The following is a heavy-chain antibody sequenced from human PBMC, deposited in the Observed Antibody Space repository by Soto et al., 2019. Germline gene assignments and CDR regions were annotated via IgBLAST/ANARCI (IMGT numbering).Heavy chain of an antibody. V-gene: IGHV4-59*01. CDR2: IYYSGST. D-gene: IGHD3-16*02. Sequence: SETLSLTCTVSGGSISSYYWSWIRQPPGKGLEWIGYIYYSGSTNYNPSLKSRVTISVDTSKNQFSLKLSSVTAADTAVYYCVRVAWGSYRYHDFWGQGLLVT. J-gene: IGHJ4*02. CDR1: GGSISSYY. CDR3: VRVAWGSYRYHDF.